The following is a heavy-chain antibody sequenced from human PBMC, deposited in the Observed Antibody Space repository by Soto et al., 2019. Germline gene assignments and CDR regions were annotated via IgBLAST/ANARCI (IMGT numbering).Heavy chain of an antibody. CDR2: ISYDGSNK. V-gene: IGHV3-30*18. D-gene: IGHD3-16*01. CDR3: ANGGGGGDYLDY. Sequence: QVQLVESEGGVVQPGRSLRLSCAASGFTFSSYGMHWVRQAPGKGLEWVAVISYDGSNKYYADSVKGRFTISRDNSKNTLYLQMNSLRAEHTAVYYCANGGGGGDYLDYWGQVTLVTVSS. J-gene: IGHJ4*02. CDR1: GFTFSSYG.